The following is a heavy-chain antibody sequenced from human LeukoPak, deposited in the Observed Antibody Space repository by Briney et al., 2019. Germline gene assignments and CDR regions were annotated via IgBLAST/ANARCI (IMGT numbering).Heavy chain of an antibody. D-gene: IGHD3-10*01. J-gene: IGHJ2*01. Sequence: GGPLRLSCAASGFTFSSYGMHWVRQAPGKGLEWVAVISYDGSNKYYADSVKGRFTISRDNSKNTLYLQMNSLRAEDTAVYYCAKEGSTGDFDLWGRGTLVTVSS. CDR1: GFTFSSYG. CDR3: AKEGSTGDFDL. V-gene: IGHV3-30*18. CDR2: ISYDGSNK.